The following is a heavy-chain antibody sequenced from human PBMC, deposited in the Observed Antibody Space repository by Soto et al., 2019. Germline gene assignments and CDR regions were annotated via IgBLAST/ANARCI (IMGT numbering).Heavy chain of an antibody. Sequence: QVQLVQSGAEEKKPGASVKVSCKASGYIFSRNDIHWVRQAPGQRLEWMGWMNAGNGNTRYSREFQARVTFTRDTAASTGYMELSSLRSEVTAVYYCARAAGMVALDYWGQGTLVTVSS. CDR2: MNAGNGNT. CDR1: GYIFSRND. V-gene: IGHV1-3*05. J-gene: IGHJ4*02. D-gene: IGHD5-18*01. CDR3: ARAAGMVALDY.